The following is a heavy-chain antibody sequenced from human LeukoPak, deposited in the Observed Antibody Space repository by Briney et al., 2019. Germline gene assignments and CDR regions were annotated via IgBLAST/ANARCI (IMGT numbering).Heavy chain of an antibody. CDR1: GFTFSSYA. V-gene: IGHV3-30-3*01. D-gene: IGHD4-17*01. CDR2: ISYDGSNK. J-gene: IGHJ1*01. Sequence: GGSLRLSCAASGFTFSSYAMHWVHQAPGKGLEWVAVISYDGSNKYYADSVKGRFTISRDNSKNTLYLQMNSLRAEDTAVYYCAGSTDDAEYFQHWGQGTLVTVSS. CDR3: AGSTDDAEYFQH.